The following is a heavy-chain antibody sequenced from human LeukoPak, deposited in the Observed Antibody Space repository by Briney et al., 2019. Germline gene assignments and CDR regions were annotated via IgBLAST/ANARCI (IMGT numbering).Heavy chain of an antibody. J-gene: IGHJ4*02. CDR2: INHSGST. CDR1: GGSFSGYY. Sequence: SETLSLTCAVYGGSFSGYYWSWIRQPPGKGLEWIGEINHSGSTNYNPSLKSRVTISVDTSKNQFSLKLSSVTAADTAVYYCARLRYCGGDCYIFDYWGQGTLVTVSS. V-gene: IGHV4-34*01. D-gene: IGHD2-21*02. CDR3: ARLRYCGGDCYIFDY.